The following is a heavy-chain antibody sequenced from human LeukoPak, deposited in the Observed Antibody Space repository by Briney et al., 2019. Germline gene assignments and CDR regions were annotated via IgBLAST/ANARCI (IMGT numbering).Heavy chain of an antibody. CDR3: ARGCFYDRSPYCPFDY. CDR2: IYSGGRT. D-gene: IGHD3-22*01. V-gene: IGHV3-53*01. CDR1: GFIVSNND. J-gene: IGHJ4*02. Sequence: PGGCLRLSCAASGFIVSNNDMSWVRQAPGKGLEWVSLIYSGGRTYYADSVKGRFTISRDNSKNTLYLQMNSLRGEDTAVYYCARGCFYDRSPYCPFDYWGQGTLVTVPS.